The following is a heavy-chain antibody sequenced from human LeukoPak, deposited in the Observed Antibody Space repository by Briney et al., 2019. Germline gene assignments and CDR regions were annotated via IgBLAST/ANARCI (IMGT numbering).Heavy chain of an antibody. Sequence: GGSLRLSCTASGFTFSSYTMSWVRQAPGEGLEWLSAINGRGITYYADSVKGRFTISRDNSKNTLYLQMNSLRAEDTAVYYCARDRVGATDYFDYWGQGTLVTVSS. CDR1: GFTFSSYT. D-gene: IGHD1-26*01. J-gene: IGHJ4*02. CDR3: ARDRVGATDYFDY. CDR2: INGRGIT. V-gene: IGHV3-23*01.